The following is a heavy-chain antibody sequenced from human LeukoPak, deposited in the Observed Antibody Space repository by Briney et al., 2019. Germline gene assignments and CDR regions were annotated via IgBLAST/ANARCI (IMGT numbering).Heavy chain of an antibody. V-gene: IGHV3-73*01. CDR3: TRLDVDQGVFDI. Sequence: GGSLRLSCAASGFTFSASAIHWVRQASGKGLEWVGHIRSKVNTYATAYTASVEGRFTISRDDSKNTAYLQMNSLKTEDTAVYYCTRLDVDQGVFDIWGQGTMVTVSS. J-gene: IGHJ3*02. D-gene: IGHD3-10*01. CDR2: IRSKVNTYAT. CDR1: GFTFSASA.